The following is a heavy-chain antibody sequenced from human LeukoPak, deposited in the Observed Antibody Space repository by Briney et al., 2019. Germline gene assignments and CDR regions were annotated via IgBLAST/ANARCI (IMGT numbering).Heavy chain of an antibody. V-gene: IGHV4-30-2*01. CDR3: ARVGIAAAGTTGDY. Sequence: PSQTLSLTCTVSGGSISSGGYYWSWIRQPPGKGLEWIGYIYHSGSTYYNPSLKSRVTISVDRSKNQFSLKLSSVTAADTAVYYCARVGIAAAGTTGDYWGQGTLVTVSS. J-gene: IGHJ4*02. CDR2: IYHSGST. D-gene: IGHD6-13*01. CDR1: GGSISSGGYY.